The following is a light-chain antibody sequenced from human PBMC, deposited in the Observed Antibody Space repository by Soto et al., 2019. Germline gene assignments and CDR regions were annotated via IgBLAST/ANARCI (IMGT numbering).Light chain of an antibody. CDR3: QQTYSTHMYT. J-gene: IGKJ2*01. V-gene: IGKV1-39*01. CDR2: AAS. Sequence: DIHMAHSPSSLSASVGDRVTFTCRASQSISNYLHWYQQKPGKAPNLLIFAASSLQSGVPSRFSGSGSGTDFTLTISSLQPEDFATYYCQQTYSTHMYTFGQGTKVDIK. CDR1: QSISNY.